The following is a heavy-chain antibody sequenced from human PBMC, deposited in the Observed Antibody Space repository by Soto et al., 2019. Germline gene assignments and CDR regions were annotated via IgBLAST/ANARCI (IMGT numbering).Heavy chain of an antibody. J-gene: IGHJ4*02. CDR3: AKAGNRAVAGPLLDY. D-gene: IGHD6-19*01. Sequence: GSLRLSCAASGFTFSSYAMSWVRQAPGKGLEWVSAISGSGGSTYYADSVKGRFTISRDSSKNTLYLQMNSLRAEDTAVYYCAKAGNRAVAGPLLDYWGQGTLVTVSS. CDR2: ISGSGGST. CDR1: GFTFSSYA. V-gene: IGHV3-23*01.